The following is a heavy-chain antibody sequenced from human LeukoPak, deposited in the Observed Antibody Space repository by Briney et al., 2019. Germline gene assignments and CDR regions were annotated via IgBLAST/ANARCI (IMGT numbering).Heavy chain of an antibody. V-gene: IGHV4-34*01. CDR2: INHSGST. CDR3: ARGQGYGYCSGGSCYWVWFDP. CDR1: GGSFSGYY. Sequence: SETLSLTCTVYGGSFSGYYWSWIRQPPGKGLEWIGEINHSGSTNYNPSLESRVTISVDTSKNQFSLKLSSVTAADTAVYYCARGQGYGYCSGGSCYWVWFDPWGQGTLVTASS. D-gene: IGHD2-15*01. J-gene: IGHJ5*02.